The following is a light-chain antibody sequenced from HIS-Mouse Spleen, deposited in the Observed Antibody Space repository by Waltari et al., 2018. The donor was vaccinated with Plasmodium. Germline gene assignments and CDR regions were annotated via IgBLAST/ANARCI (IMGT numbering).Light chain of an antibody. V-gene: IGLV3-21*02. CDR2: DDS. Sequence: SYVLTQPPSVSVAPGQTARITCGGNNTGSKSVHWYQQKPGQAPVLVVYDDSDRPPGIPERFSGSNSGNTATLTISRVEAGDEADYYCQVWDSSSDHPVFGGGTKLTVL. J-gene: IGLJ2*01. CDR3: QVWDSSSDHPV. CDR1: NTGSKS.